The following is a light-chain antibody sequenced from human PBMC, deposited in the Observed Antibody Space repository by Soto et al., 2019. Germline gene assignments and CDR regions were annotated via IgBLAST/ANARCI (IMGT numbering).Light chain of an antibody. CDR2: KAS. Sequence: DIQMTQSPSTLSASVGDRVTITCRASQSISSWLAWYQQKPGKAPKLLIYKASSLESGVPSRFSGSGSGTEFPLTISNLQPDDVATYSCQQYTGNLRTFGQGTKVEIK. V-gene: IGKV1-5*03. J-gene: IGKJ1*01. CDR3: QQYTGNLRT. CDR1: QSISSW.